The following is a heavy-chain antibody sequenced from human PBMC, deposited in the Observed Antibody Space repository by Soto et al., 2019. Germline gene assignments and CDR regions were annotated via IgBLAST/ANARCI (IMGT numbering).Heavy chain of an antibody. D-gene: IGHD2-8*02. Sequence: GGSLRLSCAASGFTFSSYSMNWVRQAPGKGLEWVSSISSSSSYIYYADSVKGRFIISRDNAKNSLYLQMNSLGAEDTAVYYCARDLNYWSLLIDHWGQGTLVTVLL. CDR1: GFTFSSYS. J-gene: IGHJ4*02. V-gene: IGHV3-21*01. CDR3: ARDLNYWSLLIDH. CDR2: ISSSSSYI.